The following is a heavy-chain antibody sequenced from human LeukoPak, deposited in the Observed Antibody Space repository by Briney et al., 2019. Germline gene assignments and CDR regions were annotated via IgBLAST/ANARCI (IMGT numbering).Heavy chain of an antibody. CDR1: GGSISSYY. D-gene: IGHD2-21*01. Sequence: SETLSLTCAVSGGSISSYYWSWIRQPPGKGLEWIGYIYYSGSTNYNPSLKSRVTISVDTSKNQFSLKLSSVTAADTAVYYCARDQVKGYFDYWGQGTLVTVSS. CDR3: ARDQVKGYFDY. CDR2: IYYSGST. J-gene: IGHJ4*02. V-gene: IGHV4-59*01.